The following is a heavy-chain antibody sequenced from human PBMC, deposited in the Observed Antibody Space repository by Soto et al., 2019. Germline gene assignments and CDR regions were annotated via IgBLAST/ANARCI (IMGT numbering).Heavy chain of an antibody. J-gene: IGHJ6*02. D-gene: IGHD1-26*01. CDR2: IIPIFGTA. V-gene: IGHV1-69*13. CDR1: GGTFSSYA. Sequence: GASVKVSCKASGGTFSSYAISWVRHAPGQGLEWMGGIIPIFGTANYAQKFQGRVTITADESTSTAYMELSSLRSEDTAVYYCARDQAGVGQATLYYYYGMYVWGQATTVTVSS. CDR3: ARDQAGVGQATLYYYYGMYV.